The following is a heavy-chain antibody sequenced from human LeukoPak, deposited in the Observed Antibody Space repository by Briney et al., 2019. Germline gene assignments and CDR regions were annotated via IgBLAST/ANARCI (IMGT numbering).Heavy chain of an antibody. CDR2: ISWNSGSI. Sequence: GGSLRLSCAASGFTFDDYAMHWVRQAPGKGLEWVSGISWNSGSIGYADSVKGRFTISRDNAKNSLYLQMNSLRAEDTALYCCAKERSSSGWYYYFDYWGQGTLVTVSS. CDR3: AKERSSSGWYYYFDY. D-gene: IGHD6-19*01. J-gene: IGHJ4*02. CDR1: GFTFDDYA. V-gene: IGHV3-9*01.